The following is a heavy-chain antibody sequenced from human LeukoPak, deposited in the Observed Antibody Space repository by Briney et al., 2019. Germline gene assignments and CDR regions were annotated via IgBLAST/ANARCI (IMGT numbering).Heavy chain of an antibody. Sequence: PSETLSLTCSVSGGSITSGGFYWSWIRQHPGQGLEWIGYIHNSGSTYYNPSLQSRAIISLDTSKSQFSLQLNSVTAADTAVHYCARVDGSGSKRWFDPWGQGAPVTVSS. CDR2: IHNSGST. CDR3: ARVDGSGSKRWFDP. D-gene: IGHD3-10*01. V-gene: IGHV4-31*03. J-gene: IGHJ5*02. CDR1: GGSITSGGFY.